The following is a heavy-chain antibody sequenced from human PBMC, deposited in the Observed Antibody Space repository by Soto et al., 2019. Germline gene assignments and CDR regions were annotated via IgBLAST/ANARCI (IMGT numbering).Heavy chain of an antibody. CDR3: ARGGPRDGYRDLDY. V-gene: IGHV3-23*01. J-gene: IGHJ4*02. CDR2: ITNSGDST. D-gene: IGHD5-18*01. Sequence: EVQLLESGGDLVQPGGSLRLSCAASGFAFATYAMTWVRQSPGKGLEWVSCITNSGDSTYFADSVKGRFTISRDDSKNTLYLQVSGLSAEDTAVYYCARGGPRDGYRDLDYWRPGTQVTVSS. CDR1: GFAFATYA.